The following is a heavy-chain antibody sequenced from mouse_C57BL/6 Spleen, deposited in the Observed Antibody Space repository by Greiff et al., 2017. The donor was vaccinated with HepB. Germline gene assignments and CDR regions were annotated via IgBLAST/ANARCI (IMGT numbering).Heavy chain of an antibody. CDR2: INPNNGGT. D-gene: IGHD2-4*01. Sequence: EVQLQQSGPELVKPGASVKIPCKASGYTFTDYNMDWVKQSHGKSLEWIGDINPNNGGTIYNQKFKGKATLTVDKSSSTAYMELRSLTSEDTAVYYCARGIYYDYDGYFGYWGQGTTLTVSS. CDR1: GYTFTDYN. V-gene: IGHV1-18*01. CDR3: ARGIYYDYDGYFGY. J-gene: IGHJ2*01.